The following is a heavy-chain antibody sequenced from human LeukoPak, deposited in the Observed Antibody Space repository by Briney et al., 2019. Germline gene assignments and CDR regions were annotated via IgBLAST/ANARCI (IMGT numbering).Heavy chain of an antibody. CDR1: GYTFTGYY. CDR3: ARGLSRERFLEWLTRYYYYGMDV. CDR2: INPNSGGT. Sequence: ASVKVSCKASGYTFTGYYMHWVRQAPGQGLEWMGWINPNSGGTNYAQKFQGRVTMTRDTSISTAYMELSSLRSEDTAVYYCARGLSRERFLEWLTRYYYYGMDVWGQGTTVTVSS. D-gene: IGHD3-3*01. J-gene: IGHJ6*02. V-gene: IGHV1-2*02.